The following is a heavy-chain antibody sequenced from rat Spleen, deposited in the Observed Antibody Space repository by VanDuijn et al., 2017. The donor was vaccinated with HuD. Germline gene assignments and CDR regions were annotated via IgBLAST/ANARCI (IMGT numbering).Heavy chain of an antibody. CDR2: ISYDGSST. D-gene: IGHD1-10*01. V-gene: IGHV5-29*01. J-gene: IGHJ2*01. Sequence: EVQLVESGGGLVQPGRSLKLSCAASGFTFSNYGMAWVRQAPTKGLEWVATISYDGSSTYYPDSVKGRFTISRDNAKTTLYLQMDSLRSEDTATYYCARHIITRDYFDYWGQGVMVTVSS. CDR3: ARHIITRDYFDY. CDR1: GFTFSNYG.